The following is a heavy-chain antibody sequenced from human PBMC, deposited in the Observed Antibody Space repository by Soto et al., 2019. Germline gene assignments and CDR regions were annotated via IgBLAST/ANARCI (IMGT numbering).Heavy chain of an antibody. J-gene: IGHJ6*02. D-gene: IGHD3-3*01. V-gene: IGHV3-48*02. Sequence: GGSLRLSCAASGFTFSSYSMNWVRQAPGKGLEWVSYISSSSSTIYYADSVKGRFTISRDNARNSLYLQMNSLRDEDTAVYYCARPNYDFWSGYPSDGMDVWGQGTTVTVSS. CDR2: ISSSSSTI. CDR3: ARPNYDFWSGYPSDGMDV. CDR1: GFTFSSYS.